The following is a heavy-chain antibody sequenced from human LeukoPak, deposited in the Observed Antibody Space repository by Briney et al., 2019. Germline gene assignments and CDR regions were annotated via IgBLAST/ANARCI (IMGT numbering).Heavy chain of an antibody. J-gene: IGHJ5*02. Sequence: SETLSLTCTVSGGSISSGNYYRSWIRQPAGMGLEWIGRIYISGGTEYNPSLKSRVTISIDTSKNQFYLRLSSVTAADTAVYYCARVRRNSGNKYFDPWGQGTRVTVSS. CDR1: GGSISSGNYY. V-gene: IGHV4-61*02. CDR3: ARVRRNSGNKYFDP. D-gene: IGHD5-12*01. CDR2: IYISGGT.